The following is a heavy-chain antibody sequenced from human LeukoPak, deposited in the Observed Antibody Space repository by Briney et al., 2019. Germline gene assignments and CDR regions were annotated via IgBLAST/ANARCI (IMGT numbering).Heavy chain of an antibody. CDR1: GGSFSGYY. J-gene: IGHJ4*02. D-gene: IGHD5-18*01. CDR2: INHSGST. Sequence: SETLSLTCAVYGGSFSGYYWSWIRQPPGKGLEWIGEINHSGSTNYNPSLKSRVTISVDTSKNQFSLKLSSVTAADTAVYYCVRSGYSYGLFVWGQGTLVTVSS. V-gene: IGHV4-34*01. CDR3: VRSGYSYGLFV.